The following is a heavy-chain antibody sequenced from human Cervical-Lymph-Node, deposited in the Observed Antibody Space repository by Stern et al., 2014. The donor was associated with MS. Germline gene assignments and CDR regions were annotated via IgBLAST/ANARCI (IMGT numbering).Heavy chain of an antibody. D-gene: IGHD2-21*01. CDR3: ARWSVACDY. J-gene: IGHJ4*02. V-gene: IGHV5-51*03. CDR2: IYPGDSDI. Sequence: EVQLVESGAELKKQGESLKISCKTSGYNFINYWVAWVRQVSGKGLEWIGIIYPGDSDIRYSPSFQGRVTMSVDKSNPTAYLQWKSLKASDTAVYYCARWSVACDYWGQGALITVSS. CDR1: GYNFINYW.